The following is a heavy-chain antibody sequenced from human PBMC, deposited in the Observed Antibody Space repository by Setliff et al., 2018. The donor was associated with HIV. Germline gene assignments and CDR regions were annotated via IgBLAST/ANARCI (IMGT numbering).Heavy chain of an antibody. V-gene: IGHV3-7*01. J-gene: IGHJ4*02. CDR2: IKQDGSEK. CDR3: AKDRSGSYSFARD. Sequence: GGSLRLSCAASGFTSGYTFSNYWMSWVRQAPGKGLEWVANIKQDGSEKYYVDSVKGRFTLSRDNAKNSLYLQMNSLRAEGTAVYYCAKDRSGSYSFARDWGQGTLVTVSS. CDR1: GFTSGYTFSNYW. D-gene: IGHD1-26*01.